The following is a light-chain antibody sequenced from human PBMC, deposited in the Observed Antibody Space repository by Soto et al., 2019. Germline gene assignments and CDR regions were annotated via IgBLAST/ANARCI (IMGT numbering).Light chain of an antibody. J-gene: IGKJ2*03. CDR1: QNIRTY. Sequence: DIQVTQSPSSLSASVGDRVTITCRASQNIRTYLTWYQQRPGQPPKLLIHTASTLQSGIPSRFSGTGSGTDFTLTISSLQPEDFATYYCQQTYSTLNSFGQGTKLEIK. CDR3: QQTYSTLNS. CDR2: TAS. V-gene: IGKV1-39*01.